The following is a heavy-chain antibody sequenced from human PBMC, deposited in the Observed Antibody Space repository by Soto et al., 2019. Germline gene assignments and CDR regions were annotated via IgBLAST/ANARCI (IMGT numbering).Heavy chain of an antibody. CDR3: ARRTCSTSCWFDS. CDR1: GFTFSSFD. J-gene: IGHJ5*01. V-gene: IGHV3-48*03. D-gene: IGHD6-6*01. CDR2: IGSSGSTI. Sequence: GGSLRLSCAASGFTFSSFDMNWVRQAPGKGLEWVSKIGSSGSTIWYADSVKGRFTISRDNAKNSLYLQMNSLRAEDTAVYYCARRTCSTSCWFDSWGPGTLVTVSS.